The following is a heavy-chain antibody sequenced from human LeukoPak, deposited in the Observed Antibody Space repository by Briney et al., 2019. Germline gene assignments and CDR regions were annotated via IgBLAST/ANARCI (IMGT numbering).Heavy chain of an antibody. D-gene: IGHD3-3*01. CDR1: GFTFSKYW. Sequence: QPGGSLRLSCEDSGFTFSKYWMHWVRQAPGKGLVWVSRIRSDGGATDYADFVKGRFTISRDNAKSTLYLQMNSLGVEDTALYYCTRDWRNKAFDYWGQGALVTVSS. V-gene: IGHV3-74*01. J-gene: IGHJ4*02. CDR2: IRSDGGAT. CDR3: TRDWRNKAFDY.